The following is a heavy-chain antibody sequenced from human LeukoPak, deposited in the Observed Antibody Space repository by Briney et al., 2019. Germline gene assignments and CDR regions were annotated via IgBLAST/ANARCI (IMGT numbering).Heavy chain of an antibody. D-gene: IGHD5-18*01. CDR1: GFTFSSYG. J-gene: IGHJ3*02. V-gene: IGHV3-30*18. CDR2: ISYDGSKK. Sequence: PGGSLRLSCAASGFTFSSYGMHWVRQAPGKGLEWVALISYDGSKKYYADSVKGRFTISRDNSENTLYLQMNSLRPEDTAVYHCAKGRQQWWIFDVLDIWGQGTMVTVSS. CDR3: AKGRQQWWIFDVLDI.